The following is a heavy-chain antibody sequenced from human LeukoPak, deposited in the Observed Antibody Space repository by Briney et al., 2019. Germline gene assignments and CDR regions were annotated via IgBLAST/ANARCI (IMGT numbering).Heavy chain of an antibody. D-gene: IGHD6-6*01. Sequence: KSGGSLRLSCAASGFTFSSYSMNWVRQAPGKGLEWVSSISSSSSYIYYADSVKGRFTISRDNAKNSLYLQMNSLRAEDTAVYYCARAYFSSYYFDYWGQGTLVTVSS. CDR3: ARAYFSSYYFDY. CDR2: ISSSSSYI. J-gene: IGHJ4*02. CDR1: GFTFSSYS. V-gene: IGHV3-21*01.